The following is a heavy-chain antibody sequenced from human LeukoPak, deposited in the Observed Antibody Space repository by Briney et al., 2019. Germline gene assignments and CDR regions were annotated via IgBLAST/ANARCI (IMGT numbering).Heavy chain of an antibody. D-gene: IGHD3-22*01. Sequence: SETLSLTCTVSGGSISSYYWSWIRQPAGKGLEWIGRIYTSGSTNYNPSLKSRVTMSVDTSKNQFSLKLSSVTAADTAVYYCARVPLGDYYDSSGYYYHDAFDIWGQGTMVTVSS. CDR1: GGSISSYY. CDR2: IYTSGST. CDR3: ARVPLGDYYDSSGYYYHDAFDI. J-gene: IGHJ3*02. V-gene: IGHV4-4*07.